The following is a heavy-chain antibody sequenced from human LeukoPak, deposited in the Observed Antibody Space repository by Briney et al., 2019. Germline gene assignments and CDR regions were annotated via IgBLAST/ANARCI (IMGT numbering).Heavy chain of an antibody. CDR3: ARGVAVAGINNWFDS. V-gene: IGHV3-66*01. J-gene: IGHJ5*01. Sequence: GGSLRLSCAASGFTVSYSYMTWVRQAPGTGLEWVSVIYSGGTTYYADSVKGRFTISRDNSKNTLYLQMNSLRAEDTAVYYCARGVAVAGINNWFDSWGHGTLVTVSS. D-gene: IGHD6-19*01. CDR1: GFTVSYSY. CDR2: IYSGGTT.